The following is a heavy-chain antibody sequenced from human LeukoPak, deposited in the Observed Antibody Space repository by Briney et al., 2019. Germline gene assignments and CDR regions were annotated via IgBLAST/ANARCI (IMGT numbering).Heavy chain of an antibody. D-gene: IGHD6-19*01. V-gene: IGHV3-23*01. CDR1: GFTFSSYG. Sequence: GGSLRLSCAASGFTFSSYGMNWVRQAPGKGLEWVSAISGSGGSTYYADSVKGRFTISRDNSKNTLYLQMNSLRAEDTAVYYCAKAPSILSVAGGSYFNSWGKETLVTVS. CDR3: AKAPSILSVAGGSYFNS. J-gene: IGHJ4*02. CDR2: ISGSGGST.